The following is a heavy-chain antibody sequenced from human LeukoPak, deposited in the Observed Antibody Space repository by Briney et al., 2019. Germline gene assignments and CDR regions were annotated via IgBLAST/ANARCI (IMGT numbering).Heavy chain of an antibody. J-gene: IGHJ5*02. V-gene: IGHV3-48*03. CDR1: GFTFSSYE. D-gene: IGHD3-22*01. Sequence: PGGSLRLSCAASGFTFSSYEMNWVRQAPGKGLEWVSYISSSGSTIYYADSVKGRFTISRDNAKNSLYLQMNSLRAEDTAVYYCARGYYDNNWFDPWGQGTLVTVSS. CDR3: ARGYYDNNWFDP. CDR2: ISSSGSTI.